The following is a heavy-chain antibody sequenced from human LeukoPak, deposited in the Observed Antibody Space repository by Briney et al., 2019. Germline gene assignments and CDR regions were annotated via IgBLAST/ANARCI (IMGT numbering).Heavy chain of an antibody. Sequence: GASVKVSCKASGGTFSSYAISWVRQAPGQGLEWMGGIIPIFGTANYAQKFQGRVTITADESTSTAYMELSSLRSEDTAVYYCARGQIPPYGSGSYYINWGQGTLVTVSS. V-gene: IGHV1-69*13. D-gene: IGHD3-10*01. CDR2: IIPIFGTA. CDR1: GGTFSSYA. CDR3: ARGQIPPYGSGSYYIN. J-gene: IGHJ4*02.